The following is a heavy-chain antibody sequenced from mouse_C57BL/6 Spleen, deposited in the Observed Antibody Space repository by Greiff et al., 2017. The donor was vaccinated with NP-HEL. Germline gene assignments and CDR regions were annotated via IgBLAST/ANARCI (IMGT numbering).Heavy chain of an antibody. CDR1: GFTFSDYY. D-gene: IGHD4-1*01. J-gene: IGHJ4*01. CDR2: INYDGSST. V-gene: IGHV5-16*01. CDR3: AREDWEDAMDY. Sequence: EVKVVESEGGLVQPGSSMKLSCTASGFTFSDYYMAWVRQVPEKGLEWVANINYDGSSTYYLDSLKSRFIISRDNAKNILYLQMSSLKSEDTATYYCAREDWEDAMDYWGQGTSVTVSS.